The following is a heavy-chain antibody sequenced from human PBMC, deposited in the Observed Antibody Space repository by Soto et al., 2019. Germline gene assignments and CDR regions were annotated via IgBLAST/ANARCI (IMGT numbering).Heavy chain of an antibody. CDR2: ISSSSTTI. J-gene: IGHJ3*02. V-gene: IGHV3-48*01. CDR1: GFTFSSHS. D-gene: IGHD4-17*01. CDR3: ARDEDYGDYPWYRGFDM. Sequence: GGSLRLSCVASGFTFSSHSMNWVRQAPGKGLEWVSYISSSSTTIYNADSVKGRVTMSRDKAKNSLYLQMNSLRAEDTAVYYCARDEDYGDYPWYRGFDMWGQGTMVTVSS.